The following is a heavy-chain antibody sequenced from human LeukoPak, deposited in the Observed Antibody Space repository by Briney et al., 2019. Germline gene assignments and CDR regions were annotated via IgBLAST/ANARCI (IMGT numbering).Heavy chain of an antibody. Sequence: GRSLRLSCAASGFTFSSYGMHWVRQAPGKGLEWVSAISGSGGSTYYADSVKGRFTISRDNSKNTLYLQMNSLRAEDTAIYYCAKVKDSSSSPWYGMDVWGQGTTVTVSS. D-gene: IGHD6-13*01. CDR2: ISGSGGST. V-gene: IGHV3-23*01. CDR1: GFTFSSYG. CDR3: AKVKDSSSSPWYGMDV. J-gene: IGHJ6*02.